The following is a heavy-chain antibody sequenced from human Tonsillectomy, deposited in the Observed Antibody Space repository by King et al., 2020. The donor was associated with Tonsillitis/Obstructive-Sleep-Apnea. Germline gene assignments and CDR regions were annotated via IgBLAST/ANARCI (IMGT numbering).Heavy chain of an antibody. CDR2: IWYDGSNK. CDR3: ARDALITITSQGYYYMDV. V-gene: IGHV3-33*01. CDR1: GFTFSSYG. Sequence: VQLVESGGGVVQPGRSLRLSCAASGFTFSSYGMHWVRQAPGKGLEWVAVIWYDGSNKYYADSVKGRFTISRDNSKNTLYLQMNSLRAEDTAVYYCARDALITITSQGYYYMDVWGKGTTVTVSS. D-gene: IGHD3-3*01. J-gene: IGHJ6*03.